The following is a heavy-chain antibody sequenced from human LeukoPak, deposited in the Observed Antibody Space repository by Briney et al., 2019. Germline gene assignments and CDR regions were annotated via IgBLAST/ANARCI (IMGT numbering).Heavy chain of an antibody. D-gene: IGHD3-16*01. V-gene: IGHV4-31*03. CDR3: ARDIGDYGWFDP. CDR1: GGSISSCGYC. CDR2: IYSSGST. J-gene: IGHJ5*02. Sequence: SETLSLTCTVSGGSISSCGYCWSWNPQHPGKGWVGIGYIYSSGSTYYTPSLKSRVTISVDTSKNQFSLKLSSVTAADTAVYYCARDIGDYGWFDPWGQGTLVTVSS.